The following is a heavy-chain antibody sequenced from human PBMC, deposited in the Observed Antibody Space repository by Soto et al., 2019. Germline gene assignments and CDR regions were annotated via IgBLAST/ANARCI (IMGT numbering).Heavy chain of an antibody. V-gene: IGHV1-24*01. CDR3: AKDSPKRFGGVIVTHSGKFDY. CDR2: FDPEDGET. CDR1: GYTLTELS. J-gene: IGHJ4*02. Sequence: ASVKVSCTVSGYTLTELSMHWVRQAPGKGLEWMGGFDPEDGETIYAQKFQGRVTMTEDTSTDTAYMELSSLRSEDTAVYYCAKDSPKRFGGVIVTHSGKFDYWGQETLVTVSS. D-gene: IGHD3-16*02.